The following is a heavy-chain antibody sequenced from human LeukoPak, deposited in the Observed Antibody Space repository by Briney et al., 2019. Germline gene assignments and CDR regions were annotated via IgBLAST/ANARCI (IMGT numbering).Heavy chain of an antibody. CDR1: GFTVSSNY. D-gene: IGHD6-19*01. J-gene: IGHJ4*02. CDR2: IYSGGST. V-gene: IGHV3-66*01. Sequence: GASLRLSCAASGFTVSSNYMSWVRQAPGKGLEWVSVIYSGGSTYYADSVKGRFTISRDNSKNTLYLQMNSLRAEDTAVYYCARAPGIAVAGYFDYWGQGTLVTVSS. CDR3: ARAPGIAVAGYFDY.